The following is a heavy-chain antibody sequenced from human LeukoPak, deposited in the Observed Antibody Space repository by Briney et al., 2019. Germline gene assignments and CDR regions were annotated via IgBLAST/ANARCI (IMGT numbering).Heavy chain of an antibody. J-gene: IGHJ6*02. V-gene: IGHV1-46*01. CDR3: ARGCRVVPGVHNVGMTAYYNGMDV. D-gene: IGHD2-2*01. Sequence: ASVKVSCKPSGYTFTSYYMHWVRQAPGQGLEWMGIINPSGGDTSYAQKFQGRVTTTRDPSTSTVYMEVVSLRPEDTAVYYCARGCRVVPGVHNVGMTAYYNGMDVWGQGTTVTVSS. CDR2: INPSGGDT. CDR1: GYTFTSYY.